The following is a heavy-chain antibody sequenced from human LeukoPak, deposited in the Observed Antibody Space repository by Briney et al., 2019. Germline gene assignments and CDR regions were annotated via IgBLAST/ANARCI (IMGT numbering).Heavy chain of an antibody. Sequence: GASAKVSCKASGYTFTSYGISWVRQAPGQGLEWMGWISTYNGNTNYAQKFQGRVTMTTDTTTSRAYMELRSLTSDDTAVYYCARGGGSGSYSDYWGQGTLVTVS. CDR2: ISTYNGNT. J-gene: IGHJ4*02. V-gene: IGHV1-18*01. D-gene: IGHD3-10*01. CDR1: GYTFTSYG. CDR3: ARGGGSGSYSDY.